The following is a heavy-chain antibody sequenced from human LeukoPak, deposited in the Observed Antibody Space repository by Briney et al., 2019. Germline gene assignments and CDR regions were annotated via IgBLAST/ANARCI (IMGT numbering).Heavy chain of an antibody. V-gene: IGHV4-59*12. D-gene: IGHD6-13*01. CDR1: GGSISNYY. Sequence: SETLSLTCTVSGGSISNYYWSWIRQPPGKGLEWIGYIYYRGSTNYNPSLKSRVTISVDTSKNQFSLKLSSVTAADTAVYYCASSSSWPKFFDYWGQGTLVTVSS. CDR3: ASSSSWPKFFDY. J-gene: IGHJ4*02. CDR2: IYYRGST.